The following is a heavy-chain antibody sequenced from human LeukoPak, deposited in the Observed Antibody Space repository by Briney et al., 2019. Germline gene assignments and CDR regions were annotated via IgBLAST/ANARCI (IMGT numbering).Heavy chain of an antibody. CDR3: ARRRYCSSTSCYSWFDP. J-gene: IGHJ5*02. CDR2: IYYSGST. D-gene: IGHD2-2*01. CDR1: GGSISSYY. V-gene: IGHV4-59*08. Sequence: PSETLSLTCTVSGGSISSYYWSWIRQPPGKGLEWIGYIYYSGSTNYNPSLKSRVTISVDTSKNQFSLKLSSVTAADTAVYYCARRRYCSSTSCYSWFDPWGQGTLVTVSS.